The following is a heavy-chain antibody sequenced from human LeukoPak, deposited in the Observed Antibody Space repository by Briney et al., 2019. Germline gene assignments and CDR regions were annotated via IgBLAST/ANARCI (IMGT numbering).Heavy chain of an antibody. D-gene: IGHD3-10*01. CDR2: IYYSGST. V-gene: IGHV4-59*01. CDR1: GGSISSYY. CDR3: ARVVTMVRGVRYYYGMDV. J-gene: IGHJ6*02. Sequence: SETLSLTCTVSGGSISSYYWSWIRQPPGKGLEWIGYIYYSGSTNYNPSLKSRVTISVDTSKNQFSLKLSSVTAADTAVYYCARVVTMVRGVRYYYGMDVWGQGTTVTVSS.